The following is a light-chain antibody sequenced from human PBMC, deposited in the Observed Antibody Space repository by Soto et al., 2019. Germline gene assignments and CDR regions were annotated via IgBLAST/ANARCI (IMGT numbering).Light chain of an antibody. CDR1: QIVNSRI. V-gene: IGKV3-20*01. Sequence: EIVLTQSPGTLSLSPGERATLSCRASQIVNSRILAWYQQKPGQAPRLLMYGASTRATGIPDRFSGSGSGADFTLTISRLEPEDFAVYYCQQYGSSPPMYTFGQGTKLEIK. CDR2: GAS. J-gene: IGKJ2*01. CDR3: QQYGSSPPMYT.